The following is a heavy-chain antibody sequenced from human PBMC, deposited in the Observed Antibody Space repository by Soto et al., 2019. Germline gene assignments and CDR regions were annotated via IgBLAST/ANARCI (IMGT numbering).Heavy chain of an antibody. Sequence: LRLSCAASGFTFSSYAMHWVRQAPGKGLEWVAVISYDGSNKYYADSVKGRFTISRDNSKNTLYLQMNSLRAEDTAVYYCARDRYSSSFRSWQQLVYEDWFDPWGQGTLVTVSS. V-gene: IGHV3-30-3*01. J-gene: IGHJ5*02. CDR2: ISYDGSNK. CDR1: GFTFSSYA. CDR3: ARDRYSSSFRSWQQLVYEDWFDP. D-gene: IGHD6-6*01.